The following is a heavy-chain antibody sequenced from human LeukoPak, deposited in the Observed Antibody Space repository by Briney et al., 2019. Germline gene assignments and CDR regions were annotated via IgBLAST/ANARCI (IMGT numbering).Heavy chain of an antibody. CDR1: GYTFTSYA. J-gene: IGHJ4*02. V-gene: IGHV1-3*01. Sequence: ASVKVSCKASGYTFTSYAMHWVRQAPGQRLEWMGWINAGNGNTKYSQKFQGRVTITRDTSASTAYMELSSLRSEDTAVYYCARVYGDQTSLDYWGQGTLVTVSS. CDR3: ARVYGDQTSLDY. CDR2: INAGNGNT. D-gene: IGHD4-17*01.